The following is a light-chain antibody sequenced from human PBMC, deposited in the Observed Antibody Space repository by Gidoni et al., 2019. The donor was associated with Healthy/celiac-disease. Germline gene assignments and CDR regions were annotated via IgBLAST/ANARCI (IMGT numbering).Light chain of an antibody. CDR3: QQYGSSPVYT. Sequence: ELVLTQSPGTLSLSPGERATLSCRASQSVSSSYLAWYQQTPGQAPRLLIYGASSRATGIPDRFSGSGSGTDFTLTISRLEPEDFAVYYCQQYGSSPVYTFGQGTKLEIK. CDR1: QSVSSSY. V-gene: IGKV3-20*01. J-gene: IGKJ2*01. CDR2: GAS.